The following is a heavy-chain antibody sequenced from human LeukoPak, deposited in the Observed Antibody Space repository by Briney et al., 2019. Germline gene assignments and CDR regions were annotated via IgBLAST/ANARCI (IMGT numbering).Heavy chain of an antibody. V-gene: IGHV3-30*03. CDR1: GFTFSSYG. Sequence: GGSLRLSCAASGFTFSSYGMHWVRQAPGKGLEWVAVISYDGSNKYYADSVKGRFTISRDNAKNSLYLQMNSLRAEDTAVYYCARVAVAGMYNWFDPWGQGTLVTVSS. CDR3: ARVAVAGMYNWFDP. CDR2: ISYDGSNK. D-gene: IGHD6-19*01. J-gene: IGHJ5*02.